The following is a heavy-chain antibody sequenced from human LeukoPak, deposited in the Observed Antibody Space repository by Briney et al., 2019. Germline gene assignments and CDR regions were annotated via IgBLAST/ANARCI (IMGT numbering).Heavy chain of an antibody. D-gene: IGHD4-17*01. CDR3: AKGGLRSTPLDY. CDR2: ISGRGGT. V-gene: IGHV3-23*01. CDR1: GFTFSTFA. Sequence: HLGGSLRLSCAASGFTFSTFAMSWVRQAPGKGLEWVSVISGRGGTYYADSVKGRFIISRDNSENMLYLQMNSLGADDTALYYCAKGGLRSTPLDYWGQGTLVTVSS. J-gene: IGHJ4*03.